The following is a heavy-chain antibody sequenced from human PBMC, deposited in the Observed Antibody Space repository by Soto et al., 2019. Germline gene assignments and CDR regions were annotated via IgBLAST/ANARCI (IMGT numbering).Heavy chain of an antibody. V-gene: IGHV3-23*01. CDR3: AKASLRFLEWLLLSGFDY. CDR2: ISGSGGST. CDR1: GFTFSSYA. J-gene: IGHJ4*02. Sequence: PGGSLRLSCAASGFTFSSYAMSWVRQAPGKGLEWVSAISGSGGSTYYADSVKGRFTISRDNSKNTLYLQMNSLRAEDTAVYYCAKASLRFLEWLLLSGFDYWGQGTLVTVSS. D-gene: IGHD3-3*01.